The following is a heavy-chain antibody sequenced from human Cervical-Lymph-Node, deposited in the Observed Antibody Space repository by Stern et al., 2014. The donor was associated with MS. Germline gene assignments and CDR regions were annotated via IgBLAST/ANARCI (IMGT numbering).Heavy chain of an antibody. CDR3: SRSASDAFDI. J-gene: IGHJ3*02. CDR2: ISPYNGNP. CDR1: GYTFISHG. V-gene: IGHV1-18*01. Sequence: QLVESGAVLKKPGASMKVSCKASGYTFISHGISWVRQAPGQGLEWMGWISPYNGNPNYAPKFQGSVTMSTDHSTKTAYMELRGLRSDDTAMYYCSRSASDAFDIWGQGTMVTVSS. D-gene: IGHD3-16*01.